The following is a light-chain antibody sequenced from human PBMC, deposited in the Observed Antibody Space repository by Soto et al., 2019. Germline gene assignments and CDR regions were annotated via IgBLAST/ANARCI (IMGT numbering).Light chain of an antibody. CDR2: DVT. J-gene: IGLJ1*01. CDR3: SSYTSSSTYV. V-gene: IGLV2-14*01. CDR1: TSNVGGYDY. Sequence: QSALTQPASVSGSPGQSVTTPSPGTTSNVGGYDYVSWYQHHPGKAPKLVIYDVTYRPSGVSDRFSGSKSANTASLTISGLQAEDEADYYCSSYTSSSTYVFGTGTKLTVL.